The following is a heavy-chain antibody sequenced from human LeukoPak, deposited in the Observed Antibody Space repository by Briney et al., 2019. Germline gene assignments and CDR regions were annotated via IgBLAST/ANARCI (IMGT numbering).Heavy chain of an antibody. CDR2: ISSSGSTI. J-gene: IGHJ4*02. CDR1: GFTFSDYY. Sequence: GGSLRLSCAASGFTFSDYYMSWIRQAPGKGLEWVSYISSSGSTIYYADSVKGRFTISRDNAKNSLYLQMNSLRAEDTAVYYWARDRIIITFGGPSDYFDYWGQGTLVTVSS. D-gene: IGHD3-16*01. V-gene: IGHV3-11*01. CDR3: ARDRIIITFGGPSDYFDY.